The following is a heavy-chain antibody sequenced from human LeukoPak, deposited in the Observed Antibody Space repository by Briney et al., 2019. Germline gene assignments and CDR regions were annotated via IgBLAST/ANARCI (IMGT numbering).Heavy chain of an antibody. CDR3: ARDGGYCSSTSCYRLLPNNWFDP. V-gene: IGHV1-2*02. D-gene: IGHD2-2*01. CDR2: INPNSGGT. J-gene: IGHJ5*02. CDR1: GYTFTGYY. Sequence: GASVKVSCKASGYTFTGYYMHLVRQAPGQGLEWMGWINPNSGGTNYAQKFQGRVTITRDTSISTAYMELSRLRSDDTAVYYCARDGGYCSSTSCYRLLPNNWFDPWGQGTLVTVSS.